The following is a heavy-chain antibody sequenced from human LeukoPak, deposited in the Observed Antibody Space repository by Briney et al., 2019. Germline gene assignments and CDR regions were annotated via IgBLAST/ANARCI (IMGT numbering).Heavy chain of an antibody. J-gene: IGHJ4*02. CDR3: AREGRQDYVYFDC. Sequence: PSETLSLTCTVSGGSISNYYWNWIRQPPGKGLEWIGYLHYTGSTTYNPSLKSRVTISVDMSKNQFSLNLSSVTAADTAVYYCAREGRQDYVYFDCWGQGTLVTVSS. V-gene: IGHV4-59*01. D-gene: IGHD4-17*01. CDR1: GGSISNYY. CDR2: LHYTGST.